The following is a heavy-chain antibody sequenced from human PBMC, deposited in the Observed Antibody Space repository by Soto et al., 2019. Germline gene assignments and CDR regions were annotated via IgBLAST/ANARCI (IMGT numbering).Heavy chain of an antibody. CDR2: ISYDGSNK. Sequence: QVQLVESGGGVVQPGRSLRLSCAASGFTFSSYAMHWVRQAPGKGLEWVAVISYDGSNKYYADSVKGRFTISRDNSKTPPYLQMNSPRAEARAVYYCARPKQWLVQQSYFDYWGQRTLVTVSS. CDR3: ARPKQWLVQQSYFDY. CDR1: GFTFSSYA. J-gene: IGHJ4*02. V-gene: IGHV3-30-3*01. D-gene: IGHD6-19*01.